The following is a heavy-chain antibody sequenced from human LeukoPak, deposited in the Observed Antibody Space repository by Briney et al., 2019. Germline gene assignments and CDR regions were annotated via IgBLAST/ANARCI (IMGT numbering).Heavy chain of an antibody. Sequence: SETLSLTCTVSGGSISSSSYYWGSIRQPPGKGLEWIGEINHRGSTTYNPSLKSRVTISVDTSKSQFSLKVRSLTAADTAVYYCARDRYSNSFYYYYAMDVWGQGTTVTVSS. D-gene: IGHD4-11*01. V-gene: IGHV4-39*07. J-gene: IGHJ6*02. CDR3: ARDRYSNSFYYYYAMDV. CDR1: GGSISSSSYY. CDR2: INHRGST.